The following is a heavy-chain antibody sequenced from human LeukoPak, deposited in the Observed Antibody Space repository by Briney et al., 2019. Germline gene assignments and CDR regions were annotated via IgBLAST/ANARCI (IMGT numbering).Heavy chain of an antibody. D-gene: IGHD5-24*01. CDR2: ISGSGDTT. CDR3: AKGRQARWLQSLFDY. V-gene: IGHV3-23*01. CDR1: GFTFSSYA. Sequence: GGSLRLSCAASGFTFSSYAMGWVRQAPGKGLEWVSGISGSGDTTYYADSVKGRFTISRDNSKNTLYLQMNSLRAEDTAVYYCAKGRQARWLQSLFDYWGQEPWSPSPQ. J-gene: IGHJ4*01.